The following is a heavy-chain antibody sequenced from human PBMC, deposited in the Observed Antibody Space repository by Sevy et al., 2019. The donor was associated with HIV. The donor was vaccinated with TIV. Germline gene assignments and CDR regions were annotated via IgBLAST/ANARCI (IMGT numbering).Heavy chain of an antibody. V-gene: IGHV1-69*06. CDR3: ARDWDYDSSGYYFSDAFDI. Sequence: ASMKVSCKASGGTFSSYAISWVRQAPGHGLEWMGGIIPIFGTANYAQKFQGRVTITADKSTSTAYMELSSLRSGDTAVYYCARDWDYDSSGYYFSDAFDIWGQGTMVTVSS. CDR2: IIPIFGTA. CDR1: GGTFSSYA. D-gene: IGHD3-22*01. J-gene: IGHJ3*02.